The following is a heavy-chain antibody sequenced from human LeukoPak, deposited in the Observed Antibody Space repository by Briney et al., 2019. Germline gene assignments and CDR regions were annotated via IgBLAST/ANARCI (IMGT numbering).Heavy chain of an antibody. CDR2: ITGSGGTT. D-gene: IGHD1-26*01. CDR1: GFSVSSNS. V-gene: IGHV3-23*01. Sequence: GGSLRLSCTVSGFSVSSNSMSWVRQAPGKGLEWVSAITGSGGTTYYADSMKGRFTISRDNSKNTLYLQMNSLRAEDTAVYYCAKDRVGAILYFDYWGLGTLVTVSS. J-gene: IGHJ4*02. CDR3: AKDRVGAILYFDY.